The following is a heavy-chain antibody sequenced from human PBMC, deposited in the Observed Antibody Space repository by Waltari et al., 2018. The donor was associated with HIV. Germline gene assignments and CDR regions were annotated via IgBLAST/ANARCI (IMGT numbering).Heavy chain of an antibody. J-gene: IGHJ6*02. Sequence: EEKLVESGGTVIQPGGSVRLSCRASGFPFSSHRMHWVRQSPRKGLEWISRINSDGSVIKYADSLKGRFSVSRDNNDFRLFLDMKDLTVEDTATYYCTRDVTLSHYGVYYSGLDVWGQGTRVTVSS. D-gene: IGHD3-16*01. V-gene: IGHV3-74*01. CDR2: INSDGSVI. CDR3: TRDVTLSHYGVYYSGLDV. CDR1: GFPFSSHR.